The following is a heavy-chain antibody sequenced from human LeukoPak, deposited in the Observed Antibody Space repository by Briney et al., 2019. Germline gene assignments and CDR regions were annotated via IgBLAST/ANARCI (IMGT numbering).Heavy chain of an antibody. Sequence: ASVKVSCKTSGYTFIGYYMHWVRQAPGQGLEWMGRINPNSGGTNYAQKFQGRVTMTRDTSISTAYMELSRLRSDDTAVYYCARDRVKSITIFAGFDPWGQGTLVTVSS. CDR3: ARDRVKSITIFAGFDP. CDR2: INPNSGGT. J-gene: IGHJ5*02. D-gene: IGHD3-3*01. CDR1: GYTFIGYY. V-gene: IGHV1-2*06.